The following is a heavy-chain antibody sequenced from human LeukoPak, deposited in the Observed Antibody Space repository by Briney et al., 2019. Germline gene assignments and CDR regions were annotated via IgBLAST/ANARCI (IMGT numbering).Heavy chain of an antibody. CDR1: GYSISSGYY. J-gene: IGHJ4*02. D-gene: IGHD6-13*01. CDR2: IYPSGNT. V-gene: IGHV4-61*02. CDR3: ARGSAAAGTDY. Sequence: SETLSLTCTVSGYSISSGYYWTWIRQPAGKGLEWIGRIYPSGNTNYNPSLKSRVTMSIDTSKNQFSLKLSSVTAADTAVYYCARGSAAAGTDYWGQGTLVTVSS.